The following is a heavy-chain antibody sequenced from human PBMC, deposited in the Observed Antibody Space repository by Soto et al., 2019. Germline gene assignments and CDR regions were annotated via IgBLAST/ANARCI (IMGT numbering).Heavy chain of an antibody. CDR1: GGSFSGYY. CDR3: ARGQGSSWRYYYYGMDV. Sequence: PSETLSLTCAVYGGSFSGYYWSWIRQPPGKGPEWIGEINHSGSTNYNPSLKSRVTISVDTSKNQFSLKLSSVTAADTAVYYCARGQGSSWRYYYYGMDVWGQGTTVTVSS. V-gene: IGHV4-34*01. CDR2: INHSGST. D-gene: IGHD6-13*01. J-gene: IGHJ6*02.